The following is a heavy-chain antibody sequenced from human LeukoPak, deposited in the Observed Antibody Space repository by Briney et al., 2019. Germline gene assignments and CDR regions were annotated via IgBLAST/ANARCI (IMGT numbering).Heavy chain of an antibody. V-gene: IGHV1-8*01. Sequence: PGASVKVSCKASGYTFTSYDINWVRQATAQGLEWMGWMNPNSGNTGYAQKFQGRVTMTRNTSISTAYMELSSLRSEDTAVYYCARHPYYYGSGKYYIDVWGKGTTVTVSS. CDR3: ARHPYYYGSGKYYIDV. D-gene: IGHD3-10*01. J-gene: IGHJ6*03. CDR2: MNPNSGNT. CDR1: GYTFTSYD.